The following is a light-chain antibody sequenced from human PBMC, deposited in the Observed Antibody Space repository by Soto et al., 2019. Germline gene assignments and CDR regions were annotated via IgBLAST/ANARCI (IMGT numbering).Light chain of an antibody. V-gene: IGLV2-14*03. CDR2: EVN. J-gene: IGLJ1*01. CDR3: GSYSDSDTKV. CDR1: SSDVGAYIY. Sequence: QSALTQPASVSGSPGQSITISCGGTSSDVGAYIYVSWYQQYPGKAPKLIIYEVNNRPSGVSGRFSGSKSDTTAYLTISGLQAEDEADYYCGSYSDSDTKVFGTGTKVTV.